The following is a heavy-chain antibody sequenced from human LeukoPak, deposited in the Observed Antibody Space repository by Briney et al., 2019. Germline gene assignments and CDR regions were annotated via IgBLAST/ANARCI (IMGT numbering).Heavy chain of an antibody. Sequence: SETLSLICAASGGSISSSNWWSWVRQPPGKGLEWIGEIYHSGSTNYNPSLKSRVTISVDKSKNQFSLKLSSVTAADTAVYYCARVVPAAINYYYGMDVWGQGTTVTVSS. CDR2: IYHSGST. J-gene: IGHJ6*02. CDR1: GGSISSSNW. D-gene: IGHD2-2*01. V-gene: IGHV4-4*02. CDR3: ARVVPAAINYYYGMDV.